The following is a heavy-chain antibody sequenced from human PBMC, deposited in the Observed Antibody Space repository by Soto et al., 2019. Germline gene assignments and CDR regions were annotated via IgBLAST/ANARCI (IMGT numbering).Heavy chain of an antibody. CDR3: ARCLLHLVKYYYYGMDV. Sequence: QVQLVQSGAEVKKPGSSVKVSCKASGGTFSSYAISWVRQAPGQGLEWMGGIIPIFGTANYAQKFQGRVTITADVSTSTAYMELSSLRSEDTAVYYCARCLLHLVKYYYYGMDVWGQGTTVTVSS. V-gene: IGHV1-69*01. J-gene: IGHJ6*02. D-gene: IGHD2-8*01. CDR1: GGTFSSYA. CDR2: IIPIFGTA.